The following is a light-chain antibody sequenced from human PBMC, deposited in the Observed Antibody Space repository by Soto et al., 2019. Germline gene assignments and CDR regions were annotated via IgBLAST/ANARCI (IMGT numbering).Light chain of an antibody. CDR3: SSYAGSSNYV. Sequence: QSVLTQPASVSGSPGQSITISCTGTSSDVGGYNYVSWYQQHPGKAPKLMIYEVSQRPSGVPDRFSGSKSGNTASLTVSALQAEDEADYYCSSYAGSSNYVFGTGTKVTVL. V-gene: IGLV2-8*01. J-gene: IGLJ1*01. CDR1: SSDVGGYNY. CDR2: EVS.